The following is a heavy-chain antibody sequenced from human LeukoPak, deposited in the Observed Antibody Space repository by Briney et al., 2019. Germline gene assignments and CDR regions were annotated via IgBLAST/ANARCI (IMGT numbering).Heavy chain of an antibody. J-gene: IGHJ4*02. CDR1: GFTFSSYG. CDR2: ISDSSSNYI. V-gene: IGHV3-21*04. CDR3: ARDRTNLLAGYYFY. D-gene: IGHD3-9*01. Sequence: GGSLRLSCAASGFTFSSYGMHWVRQAPGKGLEWVSSISDSSSNYIYYADSVRGRFTLSRDNAKKTLYLQMNSLRAEDTAVYYCARDRTNLLAGYYFYWGQGTLVTVSS.